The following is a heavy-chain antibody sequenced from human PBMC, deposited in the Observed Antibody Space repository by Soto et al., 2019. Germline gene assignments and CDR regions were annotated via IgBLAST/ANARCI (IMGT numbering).Heavy chain of an antibody. CDR3: ARTGVVVATTIVHGVDV. Sequence: SVKVSCKASAGTFSSYAISWVRQAPGQGLEWVGGIIPIFATANYAQNFQGRVTITADESTRTAFMELTRLTSDDTAVYYCARTGVVVATTIVHGVDVWGQGTTVTVSS. CDR2: IIPIFATA. J-gene: IGHJ6*02. D-gene: IGHD2-21*02. CDR1: AGTFSSYA. V-gene: IGHV1-69*13.